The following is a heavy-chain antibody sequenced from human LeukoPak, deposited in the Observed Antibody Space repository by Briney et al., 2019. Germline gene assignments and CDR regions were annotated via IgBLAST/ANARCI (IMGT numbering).Heavy chain of an antibody. CDR1: GYTFTSYA. CDR3: ARGGYCSSTSCRLNWFDP. D-gene: IGHD2-2*01. J-gene: IGHJ5*02. V-gene: IGHV7-4-1*02. Sequence: GASVKVSCKASGYTFTSYAMNWVRQAPGQGLEWMGWINTNTGNPTYAQGFTGRFVFSLDTPVSTAYLQISSLKAEDTAVYYCARGGYCSSTSCRLNWFDPWGQGTLVTVSS. CDR2: INTNTGNP.